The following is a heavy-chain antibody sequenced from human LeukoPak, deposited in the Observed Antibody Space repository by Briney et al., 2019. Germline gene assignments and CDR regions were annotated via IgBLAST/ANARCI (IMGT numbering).Heavy chain of an antibody. V-gene: IGHV3-21*01. CDR2: ISSSSSYI. CDR3: ARDREYSSSWPSAFDI. J-gene: IGHJ3*02. CDR1: GFTFSSYS. Sequence: GGSLRLSCAASGFTFSSYSMNWVRQAPGKGLEWVSSISSSSSYIYYADSVKGRFTISRDNAKNSLYLQMNSLRAEDTAVYYCARDREYSSSWPSAFDIWGQGTMVTVSS. D-gene: IGHD6-13*01.